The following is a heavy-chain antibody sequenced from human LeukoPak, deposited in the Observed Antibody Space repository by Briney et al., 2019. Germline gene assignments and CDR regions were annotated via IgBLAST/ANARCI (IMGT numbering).Heavy chain of an antibody. D-gene: IGHD4-11*01. CDR1: GFAFSDYS. Sequence: GGSLRLSCAASGFAFSDYSMNWVRQAPGKGLEWVSYISSGGSTMYYADSVKGRFTISRDNANNSLYLQMNSLRAEDTAVYYCAVHHDYSKYGYYYGMDVWGQGTTVTVSS. CDR3: AVHHDYSKYGYYYGMDV. J-gene: IGHJ6*02. V-gene: IGHV3-48*04. CDR2: ISSGGSTM.